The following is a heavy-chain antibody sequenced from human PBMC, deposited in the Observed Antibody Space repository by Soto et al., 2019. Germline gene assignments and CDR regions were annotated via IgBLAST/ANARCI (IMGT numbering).Heavy chain of an antibody. CDR1: GFTFGDYA. CDR2: IRSKAYGGTT. V-gene: IGHV3-49*03. Sequence: PVGSLRLSCTASGFTFGDYAMSWFRQAPGKGLEWVGFIRSKAYGGTTEYAASVKGRSTISRDDSKSIAYLQMNSLRTEDTAVYYCTRFRFIYSSGWYPWGQGTLVTVSS. CDR3: TRFRFIYSSGWYP. J-gene: IGHJ5*02. D-gene: IGHD6-19*01.